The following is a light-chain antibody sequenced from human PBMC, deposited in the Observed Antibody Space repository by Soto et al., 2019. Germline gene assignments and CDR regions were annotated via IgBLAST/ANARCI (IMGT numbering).Light chain of an antibody. CDR3: QQYKTWPLA. V-gene: IGKV3-15*01. CDR1: QGVGST. J-gene: IGKJ4*02. CDR2: DAY. Sequence: EIVLTQSPATVSVSPGERVTLSCRASQGVGSTLAWYRQRTGQGPRLLIYDAYLRATGVPARFSGSGSGTEFTLTISSLQSADFAVYYCQQYKTWPLAFGGGTKVELK.